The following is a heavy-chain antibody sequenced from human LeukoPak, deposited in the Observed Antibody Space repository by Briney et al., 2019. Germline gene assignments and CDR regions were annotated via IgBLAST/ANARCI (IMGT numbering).Heavy chain of an antibody. CDR1: GYSFTSYW. D-gene: IGHD3-10*01. Sequence: GESLKISCKGSGYSFTSYWIGWVRQMPGKGLEWTGIIYPGDSDTRYSPSFQGQVTISADKSISTAYLQWSSLKASDTAMYYCARLDYYGSGTLGRGAFDIWGQGTMVTVSS. J-gene: IGHJ3*02. CDR3: ARLDYYGSGTLGRGAFDI. CDR2: IYPGDSDT. V-gene: IGHV5-51*01.